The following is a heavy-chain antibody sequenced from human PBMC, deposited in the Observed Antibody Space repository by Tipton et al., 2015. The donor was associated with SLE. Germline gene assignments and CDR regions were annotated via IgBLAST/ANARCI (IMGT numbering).Heavy chain of an antibody. CDR1: GFTFSNFG. J-gene: IGHJ1*01. D-gene: IGHD3-3*01. Sequence: SLRLSCAASGFTFSNFGMHWVRQAPGKGLEWVAFIRYDGSSKYYADSVKGRFTISRDSSKSTLSLQMNSLRTEDASVYYCAKDTVEWSDSQYFQQWGQGTLVTVSS. CDR3: AKDTVEWSDSQYFQQ. V-gene: IGHV3-30*02. CDR2: IRYDGSSK.